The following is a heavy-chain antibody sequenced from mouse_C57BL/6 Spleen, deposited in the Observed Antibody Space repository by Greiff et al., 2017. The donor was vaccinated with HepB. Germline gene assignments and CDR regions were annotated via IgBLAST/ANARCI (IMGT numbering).Heavy chain of an antibody. CDR2: ISSGSGNI. J-gene: IGHJ1*03. V-gene: IGHV5-17*01. CDR1: GFTFSDYG. Sequence: DVKLQESGGGLVKPGGSLKLSCAASGFTFSDYGMHWVRQAPEKGLEWVAYISSGSGNIYYADTVKGRSTISRDTAKNTLYLQMTSLRSEDTAMYYCARGNWYFDVWGTGTTVTVSS. CDR3: ARGNWYFDV.